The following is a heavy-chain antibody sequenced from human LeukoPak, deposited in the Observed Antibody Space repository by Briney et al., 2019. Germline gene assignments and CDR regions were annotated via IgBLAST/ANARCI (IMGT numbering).Heavy chain of an antibody. D-gene: IGHD3-10*01. J-gene: IGHJ4*02. CDR2: MNHSGST. V-gene: IGHV4-34*01. Sequence: SETLSLTCAVYGGSFSGYYWSWIRQPPGKGLEWIGEMNHSGSTNYNPSLKSRVTISVDTSKNQFSLKLSSVTAADTAVYYCARVRGVIISMDSAFFDYWGQGTLVTVSS. CDR3: ARVRGVIISMDSAFFDY. CDR1: GGSFSGYY.